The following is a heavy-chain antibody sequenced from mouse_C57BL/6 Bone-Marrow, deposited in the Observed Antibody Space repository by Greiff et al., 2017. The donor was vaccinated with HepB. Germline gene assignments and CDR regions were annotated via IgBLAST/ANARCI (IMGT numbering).Heavy chain of an antibody. Sequence: EVNLVESGGGLVKPGGSLKLSCAASGFTFSSYAMSWVRQTPEKRLEWVATISDGGSYTYYPDNVKGRFTISRDNAKNNLYLQMRHLKAEDTAMYYCARDDYDQTAWFAYWGQGTLVTVSA. CDR1: GFTFSSYA. V-gene: IGHV5-4*01. J-gene: IGHJ3*01. D-gene: IGHD2-4*01. CDR3: ARDDYDQTAWFAY. CDR2: ISDGGSYT.